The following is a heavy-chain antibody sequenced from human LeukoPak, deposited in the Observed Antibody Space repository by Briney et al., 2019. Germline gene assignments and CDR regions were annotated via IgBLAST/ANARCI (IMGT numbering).Heavy chain of an antibody. CDR2: IYPGDSDT. J-gene: IGHJ6*02. V-gene: IGHV5-51*01. CDR1: GYSFTSYW. D-gene: IGHD1-26*01. CDR3: ARHLGDSGSYYSYYYGMDV. Sequence: GESLKISCKGSGYSFTSYWIGWVRQMPGKGLELMGIIYPGDSDTRYSPSFQGQVTISADKSISTAYLQWSSLKASDTAMYYCARHLGDSGSYYSYYYGMDVWGQGTTVTVSS.